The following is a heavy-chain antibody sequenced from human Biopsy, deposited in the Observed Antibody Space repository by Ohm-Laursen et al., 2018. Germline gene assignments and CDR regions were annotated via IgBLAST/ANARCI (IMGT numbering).Heavy chain of an antibody. J-gene: IGHJ4*02. D-gene: IGHD3-3*01. CDR2: IYPNSGDT. V-gene: IGHV1-2*02. Sequence: SVKVSCKASGDAFLGFYLHWVRQAPGQGLEWMGSIYPNSGDTDFAQKFQGRVSMTRDTSVSTAYLELSSLRSDDTAIYYCARDLLEWSLPSWGQGTLVTVSS. CDR3: ARDLLEWSLPS. CDR1: GDAFLGFY.